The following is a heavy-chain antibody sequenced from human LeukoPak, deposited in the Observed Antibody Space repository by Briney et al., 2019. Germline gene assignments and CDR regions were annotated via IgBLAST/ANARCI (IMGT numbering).Heavy chain of an antibody. D-gene: IGHD5-24*01. CDR3: AKDLRWLPQGIFDY. Sequence: GGSLRLSCAASGFTFSSYAMSWDRQAPGKGLEWVSAISGSGGSTYYADSVKGRFTISRDNSKNTLYLQMNSLRAEDTAVYYCAKDLRWLPQGIFDYWGQGTLVTVSS. J-gene: IGHJ4*02. CDR2: ISGSGGST. CDR1: GFTFSSYA. V-gene: IGHV3-23*01.